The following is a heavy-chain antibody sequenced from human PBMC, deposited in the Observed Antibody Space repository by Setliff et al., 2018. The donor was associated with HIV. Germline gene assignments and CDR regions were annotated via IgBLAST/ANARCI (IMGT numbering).Heavy chain of an antibody. V-gene: IGHV1-69*05. CDR3: ARADSSNWYVGFSYYYYYMDV. CDR1: GGAFSSYA. Sequence: SVKVSCKASGGAFSSYALSWVRQAPGQGLEWMGGIIPIFGTANYAQKFQGRVTITTDESTSTAYMELSSLRSEDTAVYYCARADSSNWYVGFSYYYYYMDVWGKGTTVTVSS. D-gene: IGHD6-13*01. CDR2: IIPIFGTA. J-gene: IGHJ6*03.